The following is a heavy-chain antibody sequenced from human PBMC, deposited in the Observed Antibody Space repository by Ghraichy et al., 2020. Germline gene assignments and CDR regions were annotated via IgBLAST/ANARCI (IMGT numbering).Heavy chain of an antibody. V-gene: IGHV4-39*01. J-gene: IGHJ6*02. D-gene: IGHD2-8*02. CDR2: IYYTGTT. CDR3: ATSGGGIACTGGVCNTYYYGMDV. CDR1: GGSISSSGYY. Sequence: SETLSLTCTVSGGSISSSGYYWGWIRQPPGKGLEWIGTIYYTGTTYYNPSLKSRVNISVDTSKNQFSLRLTSVTAADTALYYCATSGGGIACTGGVCNTYYYGMDVWGQVTTVTVSS.